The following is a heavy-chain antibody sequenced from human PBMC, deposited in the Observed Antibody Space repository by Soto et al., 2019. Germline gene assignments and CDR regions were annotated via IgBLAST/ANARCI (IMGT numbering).Heavy chain of an antibody. D-gene: IGHD6-19*01. CDR3: AKCSPRYSSGLKAYYFDY. V-gene: IGHV3-23*01. Sequence: GGSLRLSCAVSGFTFSSYAMSWVRQAPGKGLEWVSVISGSGGSTYYADSVKGRFTISRDNSRNTLYLQMNSLRAEGTAVYYCAKCSPRYSSGLKAYYFDYWGQGTLVTVSS. CDR1: GFTFSSYA. CDR2: ISGSGGST. J-gene: IGHJ4*02.